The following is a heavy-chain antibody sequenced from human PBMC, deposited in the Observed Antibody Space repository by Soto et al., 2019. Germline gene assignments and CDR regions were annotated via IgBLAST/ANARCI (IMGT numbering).Heavy chain of an antibody. CDR1: GFTFTSSA. Sequence: SVKVSCKASGFTFTSSAVQWVRQARGQRLEWIGWIVVGSGNTNYAQKFQERVTITRDMSTSTAYMELSSLRSEDTAVYYCAAEFDADYGTDVWGQGTTVTVSS. J-gene: IGHJ6*02. CDR2: IVVGSGNT. V-gene: IGHV1-58*01. CDR3: AAEFDADYGTDV. D-gene: IGHD3-16*01.